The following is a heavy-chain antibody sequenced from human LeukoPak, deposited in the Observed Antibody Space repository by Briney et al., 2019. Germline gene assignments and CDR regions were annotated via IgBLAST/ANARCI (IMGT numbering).Heavy chain of an antibody. CDR2: IYYSGST. CDR3: ARVTRYCTNGVCYSPTDY. J-gene: IGHJ4*02. V-gene: IGHV4-31*03. Sequence: SETLSLTRTVSGGSISSGGYYWSWIRQHPGKGLEWIGYIYYSGSTYYNPSLKSRVTISVDTSKSQFSLKLSSVTAADTAVYYCARVTRYCTNGVCYSPTDYWGQGTLVTVSS. D-gene: IGHD2-8*01. CDR1: GGSISSGGYY.